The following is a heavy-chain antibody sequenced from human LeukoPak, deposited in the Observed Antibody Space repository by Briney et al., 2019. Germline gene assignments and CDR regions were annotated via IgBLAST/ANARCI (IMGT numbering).Heavy chain of an antibody. V-gene: IGHV5-51*01. D-gene: IGHD5-18*01. CDR2: IHPGDSDT. Sequence: PGESLKISCKASGYSFTSYSIGWVRQMPGKGLEWMGIIHPGDSDTRYSPSFEGQVTILADKSISTAYLQWSSLKAADTAMYYCASTRSWHRYGYGYWGQGTLVTVSS. CDR3: ASTRSWHRYGYGY. J-gene: IGHJ4*02. CDR1: GYSFTSYS.